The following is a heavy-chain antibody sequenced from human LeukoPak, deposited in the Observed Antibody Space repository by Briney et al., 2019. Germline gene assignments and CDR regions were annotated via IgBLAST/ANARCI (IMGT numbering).Heavy chain of an antibody. J-gene: IGHJ4*02. CDR3: VRRGYSYGNGQMDKPLDN. CDR1: GYSFTNYW. Sequence: GESLKISCKGSGYSFTNYWIGWVRQMPGKGLEWMGIIYPADSDTRYSPSFQDQVTISADRSISTAHLQWSSLKASDTAMYYCVRRGYSYGNGQMDKPLDNWGQGTLVTVSS. V-gene: IGHV5-51*01. D-gene: IGHD5-18*01. CDR2: IYPADSDT.